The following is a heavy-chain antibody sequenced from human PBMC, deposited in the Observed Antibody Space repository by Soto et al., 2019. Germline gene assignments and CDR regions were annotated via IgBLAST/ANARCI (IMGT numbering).Heavy chain of an antibody. J-gene: IGHJ5*02. CDR1: GGSISSGDYY. CDR2: IYYSGST. V-gene: IGHV4-30-4*01. D-gene: IGHD4-17*01. CDR3: ARSRVTTRPNWFDP. Sequence: SETLSLTCTVSGGSISSGDYYWSWIRQPPGKGLEWIGYIYYSGSTYYNPSLKSRVTISVDTSKNQFSLKLSSVTAADTAVYYCARSRVTTRPNWFDPWGQGTLVTVSS.